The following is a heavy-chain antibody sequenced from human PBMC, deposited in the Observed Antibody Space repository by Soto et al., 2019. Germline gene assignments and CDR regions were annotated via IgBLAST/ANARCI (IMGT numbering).Heavy chain of an antibody. CDR3: ARANSRYCTNGVCDYYGMDV. D-gene: IGHD2-8*01. CDR1: GFTFSSYW. V-gene: IGHV3-74*01. Sequence: GGSLRLSCAASGFTFSSYWMHWVGQAPGKGLVWVSRINSDGSSTSYADSVKGRFTISRDNAKNTLYLQMNSLRAEDTAVYYCARANSRYCTNGVCDYYGMDVWGQGTTVTVSS. CDR2: INSDGSST. J-gene: IGHJ6*02.